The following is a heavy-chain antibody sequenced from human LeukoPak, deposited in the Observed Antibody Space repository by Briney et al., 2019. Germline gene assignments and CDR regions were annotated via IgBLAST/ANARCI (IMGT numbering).Heavy chain of an antibody. CDR3: ARGNPNYDFWSGSTSGFDP. Sequence: SSETLSLTCAVSGGSISSGGYSWSWIRQPPGKGLEWIGYIYHSGSTYYNPSLKSRVTISVDRSKNQFSLKLSPVTAADTAVYYCARGNPNYDFWSGSTSGFDPWGQGTLVTVSS. V-gene: IGHV4-30-2*01. D-gene: IGHD3-3*01. CDR2: IYHSGST. J-gene: IGHJ5*02. CDR1: GGSISSGGYS.